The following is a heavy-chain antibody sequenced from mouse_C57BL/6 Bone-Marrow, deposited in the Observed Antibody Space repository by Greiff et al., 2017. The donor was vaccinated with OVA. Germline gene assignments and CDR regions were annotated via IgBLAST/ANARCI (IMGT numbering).Heavy chain of an antibody. D-gene: IGHD1-1*01. J-gene: IGHJ3*01. CDR3: ARSYGSRFAY. Sequence: VQLQQSGPVLVKPGASVKMSCKASGYTFTDYYMNWVKQSHGKSLEWIGVINPYNGGTSYNQKFKGKATLTVDKSSSTAYMELNSLTSEDSAGYYCARSYGSRFAYWGQGTLVTVSA. CDR1: GYTFTDYY. V-gene: IGHV1-19*01. CDR2: INPYNGGT.